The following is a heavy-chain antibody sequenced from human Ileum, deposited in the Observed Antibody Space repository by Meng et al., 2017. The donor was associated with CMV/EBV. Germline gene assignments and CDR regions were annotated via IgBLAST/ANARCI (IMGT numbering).Heavy chain of an antibody. V-gene: IGHV4-34*01. D-gene: IGHD3-22*01. CDR1: GTCGGNY. Sequence: GTCGGNYGSGIRQPPGKGREWIGESNHSGSTNYNPSLKSRVTISVDTSKNQFSLKLSSVTAADTAVYYCARGPNYYDSSGYLGWFDPWGQGTLVTVSS. J-gene: IGHJ5*02. CDR3: ARGPNYYDSSGYLGWFDP. CDR2: SNHSGST.